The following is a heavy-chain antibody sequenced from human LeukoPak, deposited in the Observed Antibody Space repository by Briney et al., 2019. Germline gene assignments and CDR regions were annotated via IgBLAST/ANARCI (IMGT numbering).Heavy chain of an antibody. CDR2: FDPEDGET. D-gene: IGHD3-3*01. Sequence: GASVKVSCKVSGYTLTELSMHWVRQAPGKGLEWMGGFDPEDGETIYAQKFQGRVTMTEDTSTDTAYMELSSLRSEDTAVYYCATGRGGLRFLEWLLTFDYWGQGTLVTVSS. CDR1: GYTLTELS. J-gene: IGHJ4*02. V-gene: IGHV1-24*01. CDR3: ATGRGGLRFLEWLLTFDY.